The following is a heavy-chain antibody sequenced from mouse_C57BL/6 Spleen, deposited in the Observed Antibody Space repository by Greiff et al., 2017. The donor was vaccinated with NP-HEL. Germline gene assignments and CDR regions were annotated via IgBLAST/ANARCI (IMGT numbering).Heavy chain of an antibody. Sequence: QVTLKESGPGILQPSQTLSLTCSFSGFSLSTFGMGVGWISPPSGKGLEWLVHIWWDDDKYYNPALKSQPTSSKDTSNTKVFLKIANVNTADTATYYCARVRYSNFYWYFDVWGTGTTVTVSS. J-gene: IGHJ1*03. V-gene: IGHV8-8*01. CDR2: IWWDDDK. CDR1: GFSLSTFGMG. CDR3: ARVRYSNFYWYFDV. D-gene: IGHD2-5*01.